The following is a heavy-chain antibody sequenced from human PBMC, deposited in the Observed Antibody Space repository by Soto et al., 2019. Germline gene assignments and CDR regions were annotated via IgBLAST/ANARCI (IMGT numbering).Heavy chain of an antibody. D-gene: IGHD3-10*01. Sequence: QVKMVQSGAEVKEPGASVKVSCKASGYSFSSHGLSWVRQAPGQGLEWMGWISVYNGNTKYAQKFQDRVTLTRDTSTSTAYMELRSLRSDDTAVYFCTRESGGATHFDYFDYWGQGTLVTVSS. J-gene: IGHJ4*02. CDR3: TRESGGATHFDYFDY. CDR1: GYSFSSHG. CDR2: ISVYNGNT. V-gene: IGHV1-18*01.